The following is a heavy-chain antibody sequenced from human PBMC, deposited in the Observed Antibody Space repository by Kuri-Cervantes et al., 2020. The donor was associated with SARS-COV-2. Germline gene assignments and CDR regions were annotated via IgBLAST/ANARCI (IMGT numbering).Heavy chain of an antibody. CDR3: ASGYSIDY. Sequence: GESLKISCAASGFTSSSYGMHWVRQAPGKGLEWVAFIRYDGSNKYYADSVKGRFTISRDNSKNTLYLQMNSLRAEDTAVYYCASGYSIDYWGQGTLVTVSS. J-gene: IGHJ4*02. CDR2: IRYDGSNK. CDR1: GFTSSSYG. D-gene: IGHD3-22*01. V-gene: IGHV3-30*02.